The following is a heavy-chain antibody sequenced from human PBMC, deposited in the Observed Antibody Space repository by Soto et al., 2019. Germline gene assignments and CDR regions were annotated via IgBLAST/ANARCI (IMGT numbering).Heavy chain of an antibody. Sequence: QITLKESGPTLVKPTQTLTLTCTFSGFSLTTNGVGLGWIRQPTGNALEWLALIYWDDDKRFWPSVNSRLTITMDIATNQFVLTMTNLDPVATAAYYCVRMIGGSYFPYCGQGTLVTVSS. CDR1: GFSLTTNGVG. V-gene: IGHV2-5*02. CDR2: IYWDDDK. J-gene: IGHJ4*02. D-gene: IGHD2-15*01. CDR3: VRMIGGSYFPY.